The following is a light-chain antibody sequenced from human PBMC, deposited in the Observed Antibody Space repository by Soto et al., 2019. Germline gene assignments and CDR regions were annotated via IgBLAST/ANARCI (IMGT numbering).Light chain of an antibody. V-gene: IGKV1-39*01. CDR3: QQSFTTPS. Sequence: DIQMTQSPSTLSASVGDRFTITFRSSQTISSWLAWYQQKPGTVPKLLIYATSNLQSGVPSRFSGRGFGTDFTLTISSLQPEDFATYYCQQSFTTPSFGQGTRLEI. J-gene: IGKJ5*01. CDR2: ATS. CDR1: QTISSW.